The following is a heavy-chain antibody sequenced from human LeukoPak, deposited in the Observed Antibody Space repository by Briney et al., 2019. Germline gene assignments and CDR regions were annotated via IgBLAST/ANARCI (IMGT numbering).Heavy chain of an antibody. CDR2: INHSGST. J-gene: IGHJ5*02. Sequence: SETLSLTCAVYGGSFSGYYWSWIRQPPGKGLEWIGEINHSGSTNYNPSLKSRVTISVDTSKNQFSLKLSSVTAADTAVYYCARAGDGYNRYWFDPWGQGTLVTVSS. V-gene: IGHV4-34*01. D-gene: IGHD5-24*01. CDR3: ARAGDGYNRYWFDP. CDR1: GGSFSGYY.